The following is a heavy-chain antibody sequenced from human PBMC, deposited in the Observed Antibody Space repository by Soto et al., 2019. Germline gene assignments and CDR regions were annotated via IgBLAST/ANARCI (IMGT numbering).Heavy chain of an antibody. D-gene: IGHD3-3*01. CDR1: GFIFSNYA. CDR3: ARTKSDFWNSYPQGYFDH. J-gene: IGHJ4*02. V-gene: IGHV3-64*02. Sequence: GGSLRLSCAASGFIFSNYAMHWVRQAPGRGLEYVSAISSSGQTTYYVDSVKGRFAISRDNSKNTLYLQMGSLRAEDTALYFCARTKSDFWNSYPQGYFDHWGQGALVTVSS. CDR2: ISSSGQTT.